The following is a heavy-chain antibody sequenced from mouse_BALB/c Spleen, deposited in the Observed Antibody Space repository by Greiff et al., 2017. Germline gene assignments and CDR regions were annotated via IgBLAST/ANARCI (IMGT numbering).Heavy chain of an antibody. CDR3: ARSDWDDYAMDY. CDR2: ISSGSSTI. J-gene: IGHJ4*01. Sequence: EVKLVESGGGLVQPGGSRKLSCAASGFTFSSFGMHWVRQAPEKGLEWVAYISSGSSTIYYADTVKGRFTISRDNPKNTLFLQMTSLRSEDTAMYYCARSDWDDYAMDYWGQGTSVTVSS. D-gene: IGHD4-1*01. V-gene: IGHV5-17*02. CDR1: GFTFSSFG.